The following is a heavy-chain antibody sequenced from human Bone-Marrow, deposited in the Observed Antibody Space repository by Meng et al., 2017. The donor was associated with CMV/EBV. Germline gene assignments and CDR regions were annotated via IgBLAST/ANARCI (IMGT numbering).Heavy chain of an antibody. CDR2: IYYSGST. CDR1: GGSISSYY. CDR3: TIGSYYYYYGMDV. J-gene: IGHJ6*02. Sequence: GSLRLSCTVSGGSISSYYWSWIRQPPGKGLEWIGYIYYSGSTNYNPSLKSRVTISVDKSKNQFSQKLSSVTAEDTAVYYCTIGSYYYYYGMDVWGQGTTVTVSS. V-gene: IGHV4-59*12. D-gene: IGHD1-26*01.